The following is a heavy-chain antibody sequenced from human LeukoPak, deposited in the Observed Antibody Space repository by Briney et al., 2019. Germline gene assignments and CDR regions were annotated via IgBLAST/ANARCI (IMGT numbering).Heavy chain of an antibody. V-gene: IGHV4-59*01. J-gene: IGHJ4*02. Sequence: SETLSLTCTVSGGSISSYYWSWIRQPPGKGLEWIGYIYYSGSTNYNPALKSRVTISVDTSKNQFSLKLSSVTAADTAVYYCARNTDYWGQGTLVTVSS. CDR1: GGSISSYY. CDR3: ARNTDY. CDR2: IYYSGST.